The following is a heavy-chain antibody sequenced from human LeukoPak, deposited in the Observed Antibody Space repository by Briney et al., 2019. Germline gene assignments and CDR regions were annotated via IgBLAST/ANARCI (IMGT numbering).Heavy chain of an antibody. CDR1: GGSFSGYY. J-gene: IGHJ3*02. CDR2: INHSGSA. Sequence: PSETLSLTCAVYGGSFSGYYWSWIRQPPGKGLEWIGEINHSGSANYNPSLKSRVTISVDTSKNQFPLKLSSVTAADTAVYYCARRLRYFDWTPTDAFDIWGQGTMVTVSS. D-gene: IGHD3-9*01. CDR3: ARRLRYFDWTPTDAFDI. V-gene: IGHV4-34*01.